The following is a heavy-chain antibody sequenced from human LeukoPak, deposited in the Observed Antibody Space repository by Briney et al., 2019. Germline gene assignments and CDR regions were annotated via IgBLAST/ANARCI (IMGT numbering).Heavy chain of an antibody. D-gene: IGHD6-19*01. CDR1: GFTFSSYA. V-gene: IGHV3-23*01. CDR2: ISGSGGST. J-gene: IGHJ4*02. Sequence: GGSLRLSCAASGFTFSSYAMSWVRQAPGKGLEWVSAISGSGGSTYYADSVKGRFTISRDNAKNSLYLQMNSLRGEDTAVYYCARELVAGSFDYWGQGTLVTVSS. CDR3: ARELVAGSFDY.